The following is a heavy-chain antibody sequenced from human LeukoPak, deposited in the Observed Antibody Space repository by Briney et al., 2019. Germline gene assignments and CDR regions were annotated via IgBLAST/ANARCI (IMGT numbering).Heavy chain of an antibody. D-gene: IGHD5-18*01. V-gene: IGHV1-18*01. CDR1: GHTFTSYG. Sequence: ASVKVSCKASGHTFTSYGISWVRQAPGQGLEWMGWISAYNGNTNYAQKLQGRVTMTTDTSTSTAYMELRSLRSDDTAVYYCARAMDTAMVLSYGMDVWGQGTTVTVSS. J-gene: IGHJ6*02. CDR3: ARAMDTAMVLSYGMDV. CDR2: ISAYNGNT.